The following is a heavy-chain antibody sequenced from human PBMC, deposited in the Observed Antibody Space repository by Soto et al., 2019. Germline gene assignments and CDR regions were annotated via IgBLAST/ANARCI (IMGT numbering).Heavy chain of an antibody. D-gene: IGHD6-19*01. CDR3: AKCPGPSAGYFDY. Sequence: GWSLRLSCAASGFTFSSYGMHWVRQAPGKGLEWVAVISYDGSNKYYADSVKGRFTISRDNSKNTLYLQMNSLRAEDTAVYYCAKCPGPSAGYFDYWGQGTLVTVSS. CDR1: GFTFSSYG. CDR2: ISYDGSNK. J-gene: IGHJ4*02. V-gene: IGHV3-30*18.